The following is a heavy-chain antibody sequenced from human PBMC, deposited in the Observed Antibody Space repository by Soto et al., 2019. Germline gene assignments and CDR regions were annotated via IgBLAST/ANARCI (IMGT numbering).Heavy chain of an antibody. CDR2: IVVGSGNT. J-gene: IGHJ6*02. V-gene: IGHV1-58*02. CDR1: GYTFTSYA. Sequence: ASVKVSCKASGYTFTSYAMHWVRQARGQRLEWIGWIVVGSGNTNYAQKFQERVTITRDMSTSTAYMELSSLRSEDTAVYYCAATPAYCSGGSCYSHDSMYYYYGMDVWGQGTTVPVSS. D-gene: IGHD2-15*01. CDR3: AATPAYCSGGSCYSHDSMYYYYGMDV.